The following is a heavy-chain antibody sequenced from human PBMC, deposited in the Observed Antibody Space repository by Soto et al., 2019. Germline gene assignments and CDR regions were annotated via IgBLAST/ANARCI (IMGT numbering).Heavy chain of an antibody. D-gene: IGHD3-10*01. J-gene: IGHJ6*02. CDR3: ARDSKYYGSGSFPIYGMDV. CDR2: IWYDGSNK. V-gene: IGHV3-33*01. CDR1: GFTFSSYG. Sequence: GGSLRLSCAASGFTFSSYGMHWVRQAPGKGLEWVAVIWYDGSNKYYADSVKGRFTISRDNSKNTLYLQMNSLRAEDTAVYYCARDSKYYGSGSFPIYGMDVWGQGTTVTVSS.